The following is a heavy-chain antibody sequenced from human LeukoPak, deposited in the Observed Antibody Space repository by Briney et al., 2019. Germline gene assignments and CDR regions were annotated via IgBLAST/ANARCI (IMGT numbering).Heavy chain of an antibody. V-gene: IGHV4-34*01. D-gene: IGHD6-13*01. J-gene: IGHJ4*02. CDR3: ARSSTNSSSWSYYFDY. CDR2: INHSGST. Sequence: PSETLSLTCAVYGGSFSGYYWSWIRQSPGKGLEWIGEINHSGSTNYNLSLKSRVTISIDTSKNQFSLKLSSVTAADTAVYYCARSSTNSSSWSYYFDYWGQGTLVTVSS. CDR1: GGSFSGYY.